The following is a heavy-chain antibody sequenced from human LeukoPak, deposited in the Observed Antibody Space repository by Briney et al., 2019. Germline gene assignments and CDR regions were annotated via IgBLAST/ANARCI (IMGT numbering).Heavy chain of an antibody. CDR2: ISAYNGNK. J-gene: IGHJ4*02. V-gene: IGHV1-18*01. Sequence: ASVKVSCKASGYTFTSYGISWVRQAPGQGLARMGWISAYNGNKNYAQKLQGRVTMTTDTSTSTAYVELRSLRFDDTAVYYCARDSYDDFWSGYYTTYYYFDYWGQGTLVTVSS. CDR1: GYTFTSYG. D-gene: IGHD3-3*01. CDR3: ARDSYDDFWSGYYTTYYYFDY.